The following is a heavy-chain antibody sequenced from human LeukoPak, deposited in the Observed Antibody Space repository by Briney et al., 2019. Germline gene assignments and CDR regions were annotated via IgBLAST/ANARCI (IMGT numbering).Heavy chain of an antibody. Sequence: SETLSLTCTVSGGSMRSSSYCWDWISQPPGNGLAWIGSIYYSGITYYNPSLKSRVTISVDTSKNQFSLKLSSVTAADTAVYYCARVDIVVVPSASFDYWGQGTLVTVSS. CDR1: GGSMRSSSYC. D-gene: IGHD2-2*01. CDR2: IYYSGIT. V-gene: IGHV4-39*01. CDR3: ARVDIVVVPSASFDY. J-gene: IGHJ4*02.